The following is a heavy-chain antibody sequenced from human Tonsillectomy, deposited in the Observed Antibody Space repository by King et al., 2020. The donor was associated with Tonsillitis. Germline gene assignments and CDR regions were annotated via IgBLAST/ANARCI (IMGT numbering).Heavy chain of an antibody. CDR2: FDPEHGET. Sequence: VQLVQSGAEVKRPGASVKVSCKVSGYSISKLSIYWVRQAPGKGLEWMGGFDPEHGETVYAQTFQGRVTMPEDTSAETAYMELSGLRSEDTAVYYCVTPLSRLPDELPGLGEFYYGLDVWGQGTTVTVSS. V-gene: IGHV1-24*01. CDR1: GYSISKLS. CDR3: VTPLSRLPDELPGLGEFYYGLDV. D-gene: IGHD3-9*01. J-gene: IGHJ6*02.